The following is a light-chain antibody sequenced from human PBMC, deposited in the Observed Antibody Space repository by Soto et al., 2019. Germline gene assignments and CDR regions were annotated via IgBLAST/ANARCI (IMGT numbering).Light chain of an antibody. Sequence: EIVLTQSPATLSLSPGERATLSCRASQSVSNYLAWYQRKPGQAPRLLVYDASNRATGIPARFSGSGSGTDFNLTISSLEADYFSVYYCQQRRDWPLTFGGGTQVEIK. J-gene: IGKJ4*02. CDR1: QSVSNY. V-gene: IGKV3-11*01. CDR2: DAS. CDR3: QQRRDWPLT.